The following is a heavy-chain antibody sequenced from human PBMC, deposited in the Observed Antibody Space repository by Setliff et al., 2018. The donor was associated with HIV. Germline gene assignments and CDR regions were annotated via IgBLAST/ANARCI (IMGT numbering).Heavy chain of an antibody. J-gene: IGHJ4*02. CDR3: ARGGFGVVIIERLGVDY. D-gene: IGHD3-3*01. Sequence: GGSLRLSCAASGFTSVGPGKGLQWVSVISYDGNNKKYADSVKGRLTISRDNSKNTLYLQMNSLRAEDTAVYYCARGGFGVVIIERLGVDYWGQGTKVTVSS. CDR2: ISYDGNNK. V-gene: IGHV3-30*04. CDR1: GFTSVG.